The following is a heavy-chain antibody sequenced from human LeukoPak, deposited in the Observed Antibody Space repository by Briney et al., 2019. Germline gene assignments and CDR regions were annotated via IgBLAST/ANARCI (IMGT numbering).Heavy chain of an antibody. J-gene: IGHJ4*02. CDR1: GYTFTGYY. D-gene: IGHD3-16*01. CDR3: ARDRWYYDN. CDR2: ISPNSGGT. V-gene: IGHV1-2*02. Sequence: ASVKVSCKASGYTFTGYYMHWVRQARRQGLEWMGWISPNSGGTNYAQKFQGRVTMTRDTSNSTAYMELSRLRSDDTAVYYCARDRWYYDNWGQGTLVTVSS.